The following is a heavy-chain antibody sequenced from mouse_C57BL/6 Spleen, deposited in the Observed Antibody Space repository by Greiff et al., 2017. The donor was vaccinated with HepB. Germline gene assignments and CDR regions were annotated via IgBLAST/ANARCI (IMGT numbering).Heavy chain of an antibody. CDR1: GYTFTDYY. D-gene: IGHD1-1*01. J-gene: IGHJ2*01. V-gene: IGHV1-26*01. CDR3: ARGYYGSSYYY. Sequence: EVQLQQSGPELVKPGASVKISCKASGYTFTDYYMNWVKQSHGKSLEWIGDINPNNGGTSYNQKFKGKATLTVDKSSSTAYMELRSLTSEDSAVYYCARGYYGSSYYYWGQGTTLTVSS. CDR2: INPNNGGT.